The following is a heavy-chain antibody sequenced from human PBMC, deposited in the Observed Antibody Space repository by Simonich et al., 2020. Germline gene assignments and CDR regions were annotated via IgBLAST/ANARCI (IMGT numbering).Heavy chain of an antibody. CDR3: ARGKGWKNAFDI. V-gene: IGHV4-34*01. Sequence: QVQLQQWGAGLLNPSETLSLTCAVYGGSFSGYYWSWIRQPPGKGLEWSEENNHSDNNNYNPSLMRRVTMAVDTFKNQFSLKLSSVTAADTAMYYCARGKGWKNAFDIWGQGTMVTVSS. CDR1: GGSFSGYY. J-gene: IGHJ3*02. D-gene: IGHD1-1*01. CDR2: NNHSDNN.